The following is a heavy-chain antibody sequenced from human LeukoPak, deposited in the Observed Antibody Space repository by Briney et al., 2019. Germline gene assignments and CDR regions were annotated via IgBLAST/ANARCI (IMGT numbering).Heavy chain of an antibody. D-gene: IGHD6-13*01. J-gene: IGHJ4*02. Sequence: ASVKVACKASGYTFTSYAMHWVRQAPGQRLEWMGWINAGNGNTKYSQKFQGRVTITRDTSASTAYMELSSLRSDDTAVYYCARDRTRYSSSWHLFDYWGQGTLVTVSS. CDR1: GYTFTSYA. V-gene: IGHV1-3*01. CDR2: INAGNGNT. CDR3: ARDRTRYSSSWHLFDY.